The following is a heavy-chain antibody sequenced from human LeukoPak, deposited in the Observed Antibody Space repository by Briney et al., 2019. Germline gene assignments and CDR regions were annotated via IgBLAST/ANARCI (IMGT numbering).Heavy chain of an antibody. CDR2: INPNSGGT. J-gene: IGHJ3*02. V-gene: IGHV1-2*02. Sequence: ASVKVSCKASGYTFTGYYMHWVRQAPGQGLEWMGWINPNSGGTNYAQKFQGRVTMTRDTSISTAYMELSSLRSEDTAIYYCARIRDGYNDAYDIWGQGTVVTVPS. CDR1: GYTFTGYY. D-gene: IGHD5-24*01. CDR3: ARIRDGYNDAYDI.